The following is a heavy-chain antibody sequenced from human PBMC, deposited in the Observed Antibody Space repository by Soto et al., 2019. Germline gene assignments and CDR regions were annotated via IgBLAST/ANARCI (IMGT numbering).Heavy chain of an antibody. D-gene: IGHD3-3*01. Sequence: QVQLVQSGAEVKKPGASVKVSCKVSGYTLTELSMHWVRQAPGKGLEWMGGFDPEDGETIYAQKFQGRVTMTEDTSTDTAYMELSSLRSEDTAVYYCATLKTTIFGVVITGYYFDYWGQGTLVTVSS. CDR1: GYTLTELS. V-gene: IGHV1-24*01. CDR2: FDPEDGET. CDR3: ATLKTTIFGVVITGYYFDY. J-gene: IGHJ4*02.